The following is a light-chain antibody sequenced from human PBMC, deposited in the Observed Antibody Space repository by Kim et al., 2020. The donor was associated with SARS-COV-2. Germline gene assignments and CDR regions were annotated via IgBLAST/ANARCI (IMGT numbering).Light chain of an antibody. Sequence: ASLGDRVTISCRASQAINTFLAWFQQKPGKGPKRLIYDDSILQSGVPSRFSGSGSGTEFTLTISSLQPEDFESYFCLQHKTLPYTFGQGTRLEI. CDR1: QAINTF. CDR3: LQHKTLPYT. CDR2: DDS. J-gene: IGKJ2*01. V-gene: IGKV1-17*03.